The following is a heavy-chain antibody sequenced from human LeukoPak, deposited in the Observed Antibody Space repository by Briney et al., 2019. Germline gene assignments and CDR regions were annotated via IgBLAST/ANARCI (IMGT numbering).Heavy chain of an antibody. CDR2: ISAYNGNT. CDR3: ARDPDSSWSNYYYYYGMDV. Sequence: GASVKVSCKASGYTFTSYGISWVRQAPGQGLEWMGWISAYNGNTNYAQKLQGRVTMTTDTSTSTAYMELRSLRSDDTAVYYCARDPDSSWSNYYYYYGMDVWGQGTTVTVSS. J-gene: IGHJ6*02. CDR1: GYTFTSYG. V-gene: IGHV1-18*01. D-gene: IGHD6-13*01.